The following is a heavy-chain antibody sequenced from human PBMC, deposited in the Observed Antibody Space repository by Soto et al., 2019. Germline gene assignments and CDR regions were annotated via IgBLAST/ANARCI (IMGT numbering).Heavy chain of an antibody. D-gene: IGHD2-15*01. J-gene: IGHJ4*02. Sequence: DVQLLESGGGLVQPEGSLRLSCAASGFTFSSYAMGWVRQGPGKGLEWVAVVSIGGSTHYADSVRGRFTISRDNSKNTLSLQLNSLTAEDTAVYFCAKRRGAGGHFDYLGQGALVTVSS. CDR2: VSIGGST. V-gene: IGHV3-23*01. CDR3: AKRRGAGGHFDY. CDR1: GFTFSSYA.